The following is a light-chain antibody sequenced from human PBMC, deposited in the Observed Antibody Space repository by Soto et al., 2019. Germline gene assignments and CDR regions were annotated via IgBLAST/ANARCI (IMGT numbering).Light chain of an antibody. CDR2: GAS. J-gene: IGKJ5*01. CDR3: QQYGSSPLVT. CDR1: QSVSSSY. Sequence: EIVLTQSPGTLSLSPGERATLSCRASQSVSSSYLAWYQQKPGQAPRLLIYGASNRATGIPDRFSGSGSGTDFTLTISRLEPEVFAVYYCQQYGSSPLVTFGQGTRLEIK. V-gene: IGKV3-20*01.